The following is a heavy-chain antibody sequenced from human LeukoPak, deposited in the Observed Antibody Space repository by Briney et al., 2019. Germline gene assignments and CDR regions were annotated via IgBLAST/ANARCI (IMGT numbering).Heavy chain of an antibody. V-gene: IGHV4-38-2*02. CDR3: ARISIVGTTDFDY. D-gene: IGHD1-26*01. CDR2: ANSGGNT. Sequence: PSETLSLTCTVSGFSISSGYYWGWIRQPPGRGLEWIGSANSGGNTYYTPSLKSRVTISLDTSKNQFSLKLTSVTAADTAVYYCARISIVGTTDFDYWGQGTLVTVSS. CDR1: GFSISSGYY. J-gene: IGHJ4*02.